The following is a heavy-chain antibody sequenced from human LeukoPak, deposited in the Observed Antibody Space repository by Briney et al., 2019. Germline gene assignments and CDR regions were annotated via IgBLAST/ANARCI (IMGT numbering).Heavy chain of an antibody. D-gene: IGHD3-22*01. Sequence: GGSLRLSCAASGFTFSSYAMHWVRQAPGKGLEWVAVISYDGSNKYYADSVKGRFTISRDNSKNTLYLQMNSLRAEDTAVYYCARDITRGGYYYDSSGYYLDYWGQGTLVTVSS. CDR3: ARDITRGGYYYDSSGYYLDY. V-gene: IGHV3-30*04. J-gene: IGHJ4*02. CDR2: ISYDGSNK. CDR1: GFTFSSYA.